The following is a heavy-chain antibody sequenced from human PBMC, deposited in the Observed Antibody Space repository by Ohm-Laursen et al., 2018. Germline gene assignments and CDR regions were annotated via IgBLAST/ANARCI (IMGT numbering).Heavy chain of an antibody. Sequence: SLRLSCAASGFIFSSYAMNWVRQAPGKGLEWVSAISGSSTGIYYADSVRGRFTISRDTSKNTLYLQMNSLRAEDTAVYFCAKDRASYTSIDYWGQGTLVTVPS. D-gene: IGHD2-2*02. CDR3: AKDRASYTSIDY. V-gene: IGHV3-23*01. CDR1: GFIFSSYA. CDR2: ISGSSTGI. J-gene: IGHJ4*02.